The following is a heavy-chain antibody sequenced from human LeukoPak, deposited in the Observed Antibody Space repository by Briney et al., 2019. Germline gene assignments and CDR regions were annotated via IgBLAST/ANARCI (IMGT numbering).Heavy chain of an antibody. CDR1: GFTFSSYS. D-gene: IGHD2-2*02. CDR3: AKEVRYCSSISCYTGGLDY. V-gene: IGHV3-23*01. CDR2: ISGSGGST. Sequence: LGGSLRLSCAASGFTFSSYSMNWVRQAPGKGLEWVSAISGSGGSTYYADSVKGRFTISRDNSKNTLYLQMNSLRAEDTAVYYCAKEVRYCSSISCYTGGLDYWGQGTLVTVSS. J-gene: IGHJ4*02.